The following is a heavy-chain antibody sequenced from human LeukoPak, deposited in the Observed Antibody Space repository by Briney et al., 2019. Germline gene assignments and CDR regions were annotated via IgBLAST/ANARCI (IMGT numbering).Heavy chain of an antibody. V-gene: IGHV4-30-2*01. CDR2: IYHSGST. Sequence: SETLSLTCTVSGGSISSGGYYWSWIRQPPGKGLEWIGYIYHSGSTYYNPSLKSRVTISVDRSKNQFSLKLSSVTAADTAVYYCARDNPQGGTLGYWGQGTLVTVSS. CDR1: GGSISSGGYY. J-gene: IGHJ4*02. CDR3: ARDNPQGGTLGY. D-gene: IGHD3-16*01.